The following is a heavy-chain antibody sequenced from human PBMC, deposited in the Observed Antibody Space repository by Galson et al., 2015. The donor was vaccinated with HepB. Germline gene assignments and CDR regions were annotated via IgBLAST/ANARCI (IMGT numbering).Heavy chain of an antibody. V-gene: IGHV3-30*04. CDR1: GFTFSSYA. D-gene: IGHD2-2*01. J-gene: IGHJ6*02. CDR3: ARAAHCSSTSCYNYYYYYGMDV. CDR2: TSYDGSNR. Sequence: SLRLSCAASGFTFSSYAFHWVRQAPGKGLEWVAVTSYDGSNRYYADSVKGQFTITRDNSKNTLYLQMNSLRAEDTAVYYCARAAHCSSTSCYNYYYYYGMDVWGLGTTVTVSS.